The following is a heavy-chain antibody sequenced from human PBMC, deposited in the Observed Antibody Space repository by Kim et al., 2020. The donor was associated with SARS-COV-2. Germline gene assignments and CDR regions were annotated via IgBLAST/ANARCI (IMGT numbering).Heavy chain of an antibody. Sequence: ASVKVSCEASGYTLSNYVINWVRQAPGQGLEWMGWMDTNTGNPMYAQDFTGRFVFSLGTSVNTAHLQISSLKTEDTAVYYCVRWNSMGDTGWFDPWGQGTLVTVSS. CDR3: VRWNSMGDTGWFDP. CDR1: GYTLSNYV. D-gene: IGHD3-16*01. J-gene: IGHJ5*02. V-gene: IGHV7-4-1*02. CDR2: MDTNTGNP.